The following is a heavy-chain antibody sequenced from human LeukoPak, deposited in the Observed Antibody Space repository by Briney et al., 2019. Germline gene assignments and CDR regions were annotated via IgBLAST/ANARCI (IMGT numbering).Heavy chain of an antibody. V-gene: IGHV3-30*18. CDR3: AKDRVVMDY. D-gene: IGHD3-3*01. Sequence: GGSLRLSCVASGFTFSSYGMHWVRQAPGKGLEWVAVISYDGSNKYYADSVKGRFTISRDNSKNTLYLQMNSLRAEDTAVYYCAKDRVVMDYWGQGTLVTVSS. J-gene: IGHJ4*02. CDR2: ISYDGSNK. CDR1: GFTFSSYG.